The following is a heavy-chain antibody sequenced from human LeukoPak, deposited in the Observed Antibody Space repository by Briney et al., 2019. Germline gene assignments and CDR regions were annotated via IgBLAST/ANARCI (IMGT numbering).Heavy chain of an antibody. V-gene: IGHV3-48*02. CDR3: ARESYNGFPFDY. Sequence: GGSLRLSCAASGFTFSSYSMNWVRQAPGKGLEWVSYISSSSSTIYYADSVKGRFTISRDNTKHSLYLQMNSLRDEDTAVYFCARESYNGFPFDYWGQGTLVTVSS. CDR2: ISSSSSTI. CDR1: GFTFSSYS. J-gene: IGHJ4*02. D-gene: IGHD3-10*01.